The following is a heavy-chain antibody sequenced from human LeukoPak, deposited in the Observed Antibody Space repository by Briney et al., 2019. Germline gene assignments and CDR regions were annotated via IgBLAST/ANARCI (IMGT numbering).Heavy chain of an antibody. Sequence: GESLKISCKGSGYSFTNYWIGWVRQMPGKGLEWMGIIYPGDSDTRYSPSFQGQVTISADKSISTAYLQWSSLKASDTAMYYCARLGPLVGYVWGSLDYWGQGTLVTVSS. J-gene: IGHJ4*02. CDR3: ARLGPLVGYVWGSLDY. CDR2: IYPGDSDT. D-gene: IGHD3-16*01. CDR1: GYSFTNYW. V-gene: IGHV5-51*01.